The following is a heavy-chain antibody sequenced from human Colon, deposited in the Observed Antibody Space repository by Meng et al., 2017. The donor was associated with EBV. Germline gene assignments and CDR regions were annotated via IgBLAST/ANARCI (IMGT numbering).Heavy chain of an antibody. CDR2: IYYSGST. V-gene: IGHV4-59*07. CDR1: GGSISNSY. CDR3: ARGDLLWSS. D-gene: IGHD2-21*02. Sequence: AQLEESGPGLVKPSATLSLTCTVSGGSISNSYWSWIRQSPGKGLEWIGYIYYSGSTKYKPSLKSRVTISVDTSKNQFSLKLIYVTAADTAVYYCARGDLLWSSWGQGTLVTVSS. J-gene: IGHJ5*02.